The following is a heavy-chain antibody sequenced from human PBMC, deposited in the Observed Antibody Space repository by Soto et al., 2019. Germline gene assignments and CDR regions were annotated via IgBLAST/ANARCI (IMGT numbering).Heavy chain of an antibody. CDR1: GGSISSYY. Sequence: SETLSLTCTVSGGSISSYYWSWIRQPPGKGLEWIGYIYYSGSTNYNPSLKSRVTISVDTSKNQFSLKLSSVTAADTAVYYCARGKDYDILTGYYHKNWFDPWGQGTLVTSPQ. CDR3: ARGKDYDILTGYYHKNWFDP. CDR2: IYYSGST. J-gene: IGHJ5*02. D-gene: IGHD3-9*01. V-gene: IGHV4-59*12.